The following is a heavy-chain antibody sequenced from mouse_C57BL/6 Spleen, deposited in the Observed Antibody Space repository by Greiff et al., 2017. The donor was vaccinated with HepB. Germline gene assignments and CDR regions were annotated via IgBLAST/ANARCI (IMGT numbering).Heavy chain of an antibody. CDR3: ALSTMVTRTWFAY. D-gene: IGHD2-2*01. Sequence: VQLQQSGPELVKPGASVKMSCKASGYTFTDYNMHWVKQSHGKSLEWIGYINPNNGGTSYNQKFKGKATLTVNKSSSTAYMELRSLTSEDSAVYYCALSTMVTRTWFAYWGQGTLVTVSA. CDR1: GYTFTDYN. J-gene: IGHJ3*01. V-gene: IGHV1-22*01. CDR2: INPNNGGT.